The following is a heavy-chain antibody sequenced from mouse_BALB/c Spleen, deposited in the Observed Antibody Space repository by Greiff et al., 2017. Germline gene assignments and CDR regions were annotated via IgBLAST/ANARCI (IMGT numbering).Heavy chain of an antibody. J-gene: IGHJ2*01. Sequence: EVQGVESGGDLVKPGGSLKLSCAASGFTFSSYGMSWVRQTADKRLEWVATISSGGSYTYYPDSVKGRFTISRDNAKNTLYLQMSSLKSEDTAMYYCASLNSFDYWGQGTTLTVSS. CDR3: ASLNSFDY. V-gene: IGHV5-6*01. CDR2: ISSGGSYT. CDR1: GFTFSSYG.